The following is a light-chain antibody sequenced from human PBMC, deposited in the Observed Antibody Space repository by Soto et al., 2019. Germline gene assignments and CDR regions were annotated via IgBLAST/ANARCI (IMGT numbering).Light chain of an antibody. V-gene: IGKV1-33*01. CDR1: QAISKY. CDR3: QQYNNLPYT. J-gene: IGKJ2*01. CDR2: DAS. Sequence: DIQMTQSPSSLSASLGDRVTITCQASQAISKYLHWYHQRPGKAPILVIYDASNLEAGAPSRFIGGGSGTSFTLTISSLQPEDIGTYFCQQYNNLPYTFGQGTKLDIK.